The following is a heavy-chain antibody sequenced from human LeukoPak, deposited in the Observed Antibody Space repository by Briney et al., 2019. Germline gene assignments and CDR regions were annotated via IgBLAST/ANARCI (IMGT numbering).Heavy chain of an antibody. D-gene: IGHD2-15*01. CDR1: GFTLGSYS. CDR3: ARDRGGSYSAIDY. J-gene: IGHJ4*02. CDR2: ISSSSITI. V-gene: IGHV3-48*04. Sequence: GGSLRLSCAAPGFTLGSYSMNWVRQAPGKGLEWVSLISSSSITIYYADSVKGRFTISRDNAEKSLYLQMNSLRAEDTAVYYCARDRGGSYSAIDYWGQGTLVTVSS.